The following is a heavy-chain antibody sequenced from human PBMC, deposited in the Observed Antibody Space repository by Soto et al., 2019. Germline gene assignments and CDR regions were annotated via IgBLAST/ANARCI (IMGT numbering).Heavy chain of an antibody. CDR1: GYTFTNYG. CDR2: ISAYNGDT. V-gene: IGHV1-18*04. D-gene: IGHD3-16*01. CDR3: ARGGAGGLRGDVSY. J-gene: IGHJ4*02. Sequence: GASVKVSCKTSGYTFTNYGITWVRQAPGQGLKWMGWISAYNGDTNYAQKFQGRVIMTTDTSTTTAYMELRSLRSDDTAVYYCARGGAGGLRGDVSYWGQGTLVTVSS.